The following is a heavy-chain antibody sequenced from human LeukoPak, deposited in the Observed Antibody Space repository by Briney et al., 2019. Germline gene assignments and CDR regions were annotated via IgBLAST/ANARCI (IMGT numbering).Heavy chain of an antibody. V-gene: IGHV1-2*02. Sequence: GASVTVSCKASGYTFTGYYMHWVRQAPGQGLEWMGWINPNSGGTNYAQKFQGRVTMTRDTSISTAYMELSRLRSDDTAVYYCAKRSSGSYYYFDYWGQGTLVTVSS. CDR1: GYTFTGYY. CDR2: INPNSGGT. D-gene: IGHD1-26*01. CDR3: AKRSSGSYYYFDY. J-gene: IGHJ4*02.